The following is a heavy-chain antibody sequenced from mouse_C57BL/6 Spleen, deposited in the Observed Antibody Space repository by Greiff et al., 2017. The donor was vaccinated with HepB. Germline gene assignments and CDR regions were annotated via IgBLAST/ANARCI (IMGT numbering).Heavy chain of an antibody. CDR2: IYPSDSET. CDR3: ARSDYGFGGFAY. J-gene: IGHJ3*01. V-gene: IGHV1-61*01. Sequence: VQLQQPGAELVRPGSSVKLSCKASGYTFTSYWMDWVKQRPGQGLEWIGNIYPSDSETHYNQKFKDKATLTVDKSSSTAYMQLSSLTSEDSAVYYCARSDYGFGGFAYWGQGTLVTVSA. D-gene: IGHD1-1*02. CDR1: GYTFTSYW.